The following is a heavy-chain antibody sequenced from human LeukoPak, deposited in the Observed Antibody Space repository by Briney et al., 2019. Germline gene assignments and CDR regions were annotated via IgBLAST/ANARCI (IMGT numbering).Heavy chain of an antibody. Sequence: GGSRRLSCAASGFTFSSYWMHWVRQAPGKGLGWVSRINSDGSSTSYADSVKGRFTISRAHAKNTLYLQMNSLRAEDTAVYYCAKHCSSTSCIDYWGQGTLVTVSS. CDR3: AKHCSSTSCIDY. CDR1: GFTFSSYW. J-gene: IGHJ4*02. CDR2: INSDGSST. V-gene: IGHV3-74*01. D-gene: IGHD2-2*01.